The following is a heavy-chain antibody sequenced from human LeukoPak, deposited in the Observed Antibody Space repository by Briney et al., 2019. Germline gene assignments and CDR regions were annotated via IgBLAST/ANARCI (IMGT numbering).Heavy chain of an antibody. CDR2: ISSSSSYT. CDR3: ARDRISHYGSGGFGGMDV. Sequence: PGGSLRLSCAASGFTFSDYYMSWIRQAPGKGLEWVSYISSSSSYTNYADSVKGRFTISRDNAKNSLYLQMNSLRAEDTAVYYCARDRISHYGSGGFGGMDVWGKGTTVTVSS. J-gene: IGHJ6*04. V-gene: IGHV3-11*06. D-gene: IGHD3-10*01. CDR1: GFTFSDYY.